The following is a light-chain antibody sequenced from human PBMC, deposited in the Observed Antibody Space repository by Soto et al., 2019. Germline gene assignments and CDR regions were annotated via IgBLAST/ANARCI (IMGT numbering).Light chain of an antibody. CDR2: DVT. CDR3: SSYTSISTYV. CDR1: SSDVGGYNF. Sequence: QSALTQPASVSGSPGQSLTISCTGTSSDVGGYNFVSWYQQHPDKAPKLMIYDVTNRPSGVSNRFSGSKSGNTASLTISGLQAEDEADSYCSSYTSISTYVFGTGTKLTVL. J-gene: IGLJ1*01. V-gene: IGLV2-14*01.